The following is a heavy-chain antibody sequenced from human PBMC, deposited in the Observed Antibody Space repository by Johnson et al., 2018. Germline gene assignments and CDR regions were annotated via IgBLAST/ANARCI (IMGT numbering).Heavy chain of an antibody. Sequence: VQLVESGAEVKKPGASVRVSCKLSGYTLTELSVHWVRQAPGKGLEWMGGFDPEHGRNFYAQKFQGRVTLTEDTSTDTAYMERSSLRSDDTAIYYCTTLLRPYMNRGPLVYFDPWGQGTLVTVSS. CDR2: FDPEHGRN. V-gene: IGHV1-24*01. J-gene: IGHJ5*02. D-gene: IGHD2-8*01. CDR3: TTLLRPYMNRGPLVYFDP. CDR1: GYTLTELS.